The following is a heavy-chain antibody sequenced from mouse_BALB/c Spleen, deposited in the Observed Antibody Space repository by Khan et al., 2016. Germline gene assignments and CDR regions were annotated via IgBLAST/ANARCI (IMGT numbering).Heavy chain of an antibody. CDR1: GDSITRGY. V-gene: IGHV3-8*02. Sequence: EVQLQESGPSLVKPSQTLSLTCSVTGDSITRGYWNWIRKFPGNKLEYMGYISYSGSTYYNPSLKSRISITRNTSKNQFYLQLNSATTEDTATYYCATYDGYFFDYWGQGTTLTVSS. CDR3: ATYDGYFFDY. J-gene: IGHJ2*01. CDR2: ISYSGST. D-gene: IGHD2-3*01.